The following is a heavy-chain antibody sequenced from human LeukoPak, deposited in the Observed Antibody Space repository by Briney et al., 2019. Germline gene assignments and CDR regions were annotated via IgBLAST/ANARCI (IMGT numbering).Heavy chain of an antibody. CDR2: IYKDGSEK. D-gene: IGHD6-25*01. CDR1: GFSFSTYW. V-gene: IGHV3-7*01. Sequence: PGGSLRLSCAASGFSFSTYWMTWVPDTPGKGLEWVANIYKDGSEKVYVDSVKGRFTISRDNAKNSLYLQMTILRAEDPAVYYCARDPGSSSGWGPCDVWGRGT. J-gene: IGHJ3*01. CDR3: ARDPGSSSGWGPCDV.